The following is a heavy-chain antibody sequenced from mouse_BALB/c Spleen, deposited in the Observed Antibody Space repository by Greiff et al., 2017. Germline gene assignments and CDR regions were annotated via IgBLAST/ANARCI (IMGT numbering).Heavy chain of an antibody. V-gene: IGHV2-6-7*01. D-gene: IGHD1-2*01. CDR2: IWGDGRT. CDR3: AREVYGYGVDY. Sequence: VQLVESGPGLVAPSQSLSITCTVSGFSLTGYGVNWVRQPPGKGLEWLGMIWGDGRTDYNSALKSRLSISKNNSTSQVFLKMNSLQTDDTARYYCAREVYGYGVDYWGQGTSVTVSS. CDR1: GFSLTGYG. J-gene: IGHJ4*01.